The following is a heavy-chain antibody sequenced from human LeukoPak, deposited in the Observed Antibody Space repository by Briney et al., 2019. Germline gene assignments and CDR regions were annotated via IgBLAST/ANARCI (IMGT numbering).Heavy chain of an antibody. CDR3: AKLKRDSGSYLHYYFDY. V-gene: IGHV3-23*01. CDR2: ISGDGGIT. CDR1: GFTFSSYA. J-gene: IGHJ4*02. D-gene: IGHD1-26*01. Sequence: PGGSLRLSCAASGFTFSSYAMSWVRRAPGKGLEWVSTISGDGGITYYADSVEGRFTISRDNSKNTQYLQMNSLKTEDTAVYYCAKLKRDSGSYLHYYFDYWGQGTLVTVSS.